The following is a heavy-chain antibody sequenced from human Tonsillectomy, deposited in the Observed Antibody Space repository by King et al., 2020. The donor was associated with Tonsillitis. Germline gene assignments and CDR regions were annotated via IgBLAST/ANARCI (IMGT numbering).Heavy chain of an antibody. J-gene: IGHJ3*02. V-gene: IGHV3-74*01. CDR2: INSDGSTT. CDR3: ARDPDPYIYYYDPLDIIVNAFDI. CDR1: GFTFSSYW. D-gene: IGHD3-22*01. Sequence: VQLVESGGGLVQPGGSLRLSCAASGFTFSSYWMHWVRQVPGKGLVWVSRINSDGSTTSYADSVKGRFTISRDNAKNTLYLQMNSLRAEDTAVYYCARDPDPYIYYYDPLDIIVNAFDIWGQGTMVTVSS.